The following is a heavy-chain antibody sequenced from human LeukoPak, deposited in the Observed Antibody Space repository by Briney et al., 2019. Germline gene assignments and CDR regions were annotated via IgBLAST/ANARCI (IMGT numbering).Heavy chain of an antibody. CDR1: GFTFSSYW. Sequence: GGSLRLSCAASGFTFSSYWMHWVRQAPGKGLVWVSRINSDGSGTSYADSVKGRFTISRDNAKNTVYLQMNSLRVEDTAVYYCTRAKHIVVVTAILGDSFDPWGQGTLVTVSS. CDR3: TRAKHIVVVTAILGDSFDP. J-gene: IGHJ5*02. V-gene: IGHV3-74*01. CDR2: INSDGSGT. D-gene: IGHD2-21*02.